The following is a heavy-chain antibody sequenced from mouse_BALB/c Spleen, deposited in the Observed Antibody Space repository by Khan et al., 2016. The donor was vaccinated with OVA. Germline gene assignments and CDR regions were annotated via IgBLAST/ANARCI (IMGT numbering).Heavy chain of an antibody. CDR1: GFSLTNYG. D-gene: IGHD1-1*02. CDR3: ARNRNGYFDY. CDR2: IWSGGST. Sequence: QVQLKESGPGLVQPSQSLSITCTVSGFSLTNYGVHWVRQSPGKGLEWLGMIWSGGSTDYNATFISRLTISKDNSRSQVFFKMNSLQASDTDIYYCARNRNGYFDYWGQGTTLTVSS. J-gene: IGHJ2*01. V-gene: IGHV2-2*02.